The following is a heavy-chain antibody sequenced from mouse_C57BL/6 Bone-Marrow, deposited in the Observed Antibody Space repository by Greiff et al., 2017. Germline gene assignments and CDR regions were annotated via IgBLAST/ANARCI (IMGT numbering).Heavy chain of an antibody. CDR3: VRRSNYGKTFDV. Sequence: EVKLEESGGGLVQPKGSLKLSCAASGFSFNTYAMNWVRQAPGKGLEWVARIRSKSNNYATYYADSVKDRFTISRDDSESMLYLQMNNLKTEDTAMYYCVRRSNYGKTFDVWGTGTTVTVSS. V-gene: IGHV10-1*01. CDR1: GFSFNTYA. CDR2: IRSKSNNYAT. J-gene: IGHJ1*03. D-gene: IGHD1-1*01.